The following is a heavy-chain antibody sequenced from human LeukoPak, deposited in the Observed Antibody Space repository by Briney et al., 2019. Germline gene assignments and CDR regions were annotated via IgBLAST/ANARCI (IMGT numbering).Heavy chain of an antibody. D-gene: IGHD4-17*01. CDR1: GGSISSGGYS. J-gene: IGHJ5*02. V-gene: IGHV4-30-2*01. Sequence: PSETLSLTCTVSGGSISSGGYSWSWIRQPPGKGLEWIGYIYHSGSTYYNPSLKSRVTISVDRSKNQFSLKLSSVTAADTAVYYCARGNDYVFPYWFDPWGQGTLVTVSS. CDR2: IYHSGST. CDR3: ARGNDYVFPYWFDP.